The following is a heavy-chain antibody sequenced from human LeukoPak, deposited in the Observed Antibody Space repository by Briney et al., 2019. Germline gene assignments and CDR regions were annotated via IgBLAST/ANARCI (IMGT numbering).Heavy chain of an antibody. CDR2: IWYDGTNI. J-gene: IGHJ4*02. D-gene: IGHD4-11*01. Sequence: PGTSLRLSCAASGLILSRYGIHWVRQAPGKGLEWVAVIWYDGTNIYYGDSVKGRFSISRDNSKNTVYLQMDSLRAEDTAVYYCARDAGGAFGNYVNYFDYWGQGTLVTVSS. CDR3: ARDAGGAFGNYVNYFDY. V-gene: IGHV3-33*01. CDR1: GLILSRYG.